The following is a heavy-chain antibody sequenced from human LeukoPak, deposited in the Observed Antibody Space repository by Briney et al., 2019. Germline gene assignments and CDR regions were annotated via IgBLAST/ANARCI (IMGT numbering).Heavy chain of an antibody. CDR1: GSSISSYF. CDR2: IYYSCST. D-gene: IGHD6-13*01. CDR3: ARARGRAGTYNNYFDP. J-gene: IGHJ5*02. Sequence: SETLSLTCTSSGSSISSYFWSWLRQPPGKGLGLSGNIYYSCSTNYKSSLQSRVTISVDTSKNKYYLKRSTEKATDTAMYYCARARGRAGTYNNYFDPWGQGTLVTVSS. V-gene: IGHV4-59*12.